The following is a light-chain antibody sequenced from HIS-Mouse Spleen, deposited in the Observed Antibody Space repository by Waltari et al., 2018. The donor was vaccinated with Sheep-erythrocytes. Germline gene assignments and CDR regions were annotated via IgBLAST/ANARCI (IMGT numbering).Light chain of an antibody. Sequence: QSVLTQPPSASGTPGQRVTISCSGSSSNIGSNTVNWYQQLPGTAPKLLIHRNNQRPAGVPDRFSGSKSGTSASLAISGLQSEDEADYYCAAWDDSLNGPVFGGGTKLTVL. CDR1: SSNIGSNT. J-gene: IGLJ3*02. V-gene: IGLV1-44*01. CDR2: RNN. CDR3: AAWDDSLNGPV.